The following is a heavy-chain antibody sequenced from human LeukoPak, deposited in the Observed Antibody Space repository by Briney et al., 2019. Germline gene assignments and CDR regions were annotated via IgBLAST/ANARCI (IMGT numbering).Heavy chain of an antibody. CDR1: GFTFSLYA. V-gene: IGHV3-21*05. D-gene: IGHD2-2*01. CDR2: INDDSSDI. CDR3: ARDTFQPGLIDS. Sequence: GSLRLSCAASGFTFSLYAMNWVRQAPGKGLEWVSYINDDSSDIHYAGSVRGRFTISRDDARKTLYLQLSSLRVEDTAVYYCARDTFQPGLIDSWGQGTLVTVSS. J-gene: IGHJ4*02.